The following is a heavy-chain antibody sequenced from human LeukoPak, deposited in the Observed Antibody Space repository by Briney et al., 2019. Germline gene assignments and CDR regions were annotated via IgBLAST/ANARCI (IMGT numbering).Heavy chain of an antibody. V-gene: IGHV3-30*04. J-gene: IGHJ4*02. CDR2: ISYDGSNK. D-gene: IGHD1-26*01. CDR3: ARDALYSGSYIDY. Sequence: GGSLRLSCAASGFTFSSYAMHWVRQAPGKGLEWVALISYDGSNKYYADSVKGRFTISRDNSKNTLYLQMNSLRAEDTAVYYCARDALYSGSYIDYWGQGTLVTASS. CDR1: GFTFSSYA.